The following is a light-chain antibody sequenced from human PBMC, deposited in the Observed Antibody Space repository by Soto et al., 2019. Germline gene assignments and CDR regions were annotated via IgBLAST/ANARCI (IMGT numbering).Light chain of an antibody. CDR2: GNS. V-gene: IGLV1-40*01. J-gene: IGLJ2*01. Sequence: QSVLTQPPSVSGAPGQRVTIPCTGSSSNIGAGYDVHWYQQLPGTAPKLLIYGNSNRPSGVPDRFSGSKSGTSASLATTGLQAEDEADYYCQSYDSSLSVVFGGGTTLTVL. CDR3: QSYDSSLSVV. CDR1: SSNIGAGYD.